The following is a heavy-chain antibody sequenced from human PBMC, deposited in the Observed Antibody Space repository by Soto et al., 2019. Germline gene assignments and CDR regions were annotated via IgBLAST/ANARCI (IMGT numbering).Heavy chain of an antibody. Sequence: ASVKVSCKTSGYTFTTIFLHWLRQAPGQRLEWMGWINPANGVTIYAQKFQGRVTMTRDTSMSTAYMELSRLRSDDTAVYYCAIGTIVGATAFYGMDVWGQGTKVTVSS. D-gene: IGHD1-26*01. V-gene: IGHV1-2*02. CDR3: AIGTIVGATAFYGMDV. CDR1: GYTFTTIF. J-gene: IGHJ6*02. CDR2: INPANGVT.